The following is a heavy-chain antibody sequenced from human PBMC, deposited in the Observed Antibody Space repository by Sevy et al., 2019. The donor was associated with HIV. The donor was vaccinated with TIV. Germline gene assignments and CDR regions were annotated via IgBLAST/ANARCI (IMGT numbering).Heavy chain of an antibody. Sequence: SETLSLTCTVSGGSITSHYWSWIRQPSGKGLEWIGYIHYSGSTNYNPSLKSRVTISADTSKNQFSLRLSSVTAADAAVYYCANHYDSSGYYIFQHWGQGTLVTVSS. CDR2: IHYSGST. CDR3: ANHYDSSGYYIFQH. CDR1: GGSITSHY. J-gene: IGHJ1*01. D-gene: IGHD3-22*01. V-gene: IGHV4-59*11.